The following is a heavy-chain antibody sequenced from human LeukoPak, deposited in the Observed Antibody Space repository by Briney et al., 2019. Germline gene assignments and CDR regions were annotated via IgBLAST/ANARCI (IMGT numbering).Heavy chain of an antibody. J-gene: IGHJ6*03. D-gene: IGHD1-26*01. CDR1: GFTFSSYG. CDR2: ISYDGSNK. Sequence: GGSLRLSCAASGFTFSSYGMHWVRQAPGKGLEWVAVISYDGSNKYYADSVKGRFTISRDNSKNTLYLQMNSLRAEDTAVYYCAKASISGSYYSMDVWGKGTTVTVSS. CDR3: AKASISGSYYSMDV. V-gene: IGHV3-30*18.